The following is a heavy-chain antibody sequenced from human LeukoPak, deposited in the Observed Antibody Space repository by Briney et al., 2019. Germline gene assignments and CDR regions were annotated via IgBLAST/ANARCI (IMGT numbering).Heavy chain of an antibody. CDR3: AKDHGGTRNAFYDYVWGSYRLGSEYFDC. J-gene: IGHJ4*02. CDR2: IRYDGSNK. D-gene: IGHD3-16*02. V-gene: IGHV3-30*02. CDR1: GFTFSSYG. Sequence: PGGSLRLSCAASGFTFSSYGMHWVRQAPGKGLEWVAFIRYDGSNKYYADSVKGRFTISRDNSKNTLYLQMNSLRAEDTAVYYCAKDHGGTRNAFYDYVWGSYRLGSEYFDCRGQGTLVTVSS.